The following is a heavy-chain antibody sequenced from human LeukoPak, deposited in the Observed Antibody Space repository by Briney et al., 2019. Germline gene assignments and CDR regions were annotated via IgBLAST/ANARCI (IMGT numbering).Heavy chain of an antibody. V-gene: IGHV3-9*01. D-gene: IGHD6-13*01. Sequence: PGRSLRLSCAASGFTFDDYAMHWVRQAPGKGLEWVSGISWNSGSIGYADSVKGRFTISRDNAKNSLYLQMNSLRAEDTALYYCAKDSLSYSSSFDYWGQGTLVTVSS. CDR2: ISWNSGSI. J-gene: IGHJ4*02. CDR1: GFTFDDYA. CDR3: AKDSLSYSSSFDY.